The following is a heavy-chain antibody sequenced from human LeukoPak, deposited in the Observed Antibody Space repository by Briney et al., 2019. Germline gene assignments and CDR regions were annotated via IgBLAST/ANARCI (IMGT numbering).Heavy chain of an antibody. Sequence: SGPTLVNPPQTLTLTCTFSGFSFRTRGVGVGWIRQPPGKALEWLSVIYWDEDERYRPSLKSRLTINKDRSKNQVVLTMTNMDPVDTATYYCARSPYYDILTGSRGTFDYWGRGILVTVSS. CDR3: ARSPYYDILTGSRGTFDY. CDR2: IYWDEDE. CDR1: GFSFRTRGVG. J-gene: IGHJ4*02. D-gene: IGHD3-9*01. V-gene: IGHV2-5*02.